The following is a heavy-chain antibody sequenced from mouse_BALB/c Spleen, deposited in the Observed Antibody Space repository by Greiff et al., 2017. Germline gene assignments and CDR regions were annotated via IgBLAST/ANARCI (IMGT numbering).Heavy chain of an antibody. J-gene: IGHJ2*01. CDR3: TRDLRSTMMTTGDY. D-gene: IGHD2-4*01. V-gene: IGHV5-6-4*01. CDR2: ISSGGSYT. CDR1: GFTFSSYT. Sequence: EVKLMESGGGLVKPGGSLKLSCAASGFTFSSYTMSWVRQTPEKRLEWVATISSGGSYTYYPDSVKGRFTISRDNAKNTLYLQMSSLKSEDTAMYYCTRDLRSTMMTTGDYGGQGTTLTVSS.